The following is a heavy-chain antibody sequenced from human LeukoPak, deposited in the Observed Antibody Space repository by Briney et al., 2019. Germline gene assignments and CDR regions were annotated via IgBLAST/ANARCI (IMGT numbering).Heavy chain of an antibody. CDR2: ITGSGGST. Sequence: GGSLRLSCVASGFTFSSYAMAWVRQAPGEGLEWVSDITGSGGSTYYADSVKGRFTISRDNSKNTLYLQMNSLRAEDTAVYYCAKGGSSSWYFGSWFDPWGQGTLVTVSS. D-gene: IGHD6-13*01. J-gene: IGHJ5*02. V-gene: IGHV3-23*01. CDR3: AKGGSSSWYFGSWFDP. CDR1: GFTFSSYA.